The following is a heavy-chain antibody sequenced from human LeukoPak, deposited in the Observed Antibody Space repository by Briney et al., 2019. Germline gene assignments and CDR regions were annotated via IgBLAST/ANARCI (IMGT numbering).Heavy chain of an antibody. J-gene: IGHJ4*02. Sequence: GGSLRLSCAAPGFTFSSYTMNWVRQPPGKGLEWVSNIGTSSTTIYYADSVKGRFTISRDNAKNSLYLQMNSLRAEDTAVYYCAREGYGDYVGLDYWGQGTLVTVSS. CDR3: AREGYGDYVGLDY. CDR1: GFTFSSYT. V-gene: IGHV3-48*01. CDR2: IGTSSTTI. D-gene: IGHD4-17*01.